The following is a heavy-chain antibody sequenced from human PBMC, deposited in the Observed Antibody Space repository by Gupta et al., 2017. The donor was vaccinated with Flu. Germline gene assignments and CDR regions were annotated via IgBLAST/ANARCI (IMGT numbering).Heavy chain of an antibody. Sequence: QVQLVESGGGVVQPERSLRLSCAGSGFTFSTFAIPWVRQAPGKGLEWVALIWYDGSSKDYADSVKGRFTISRDNSKNTVSLQMNSLRAEDTAVYYCVRCRGSGHYCDFDYWGQGTLVTVSS. CDR2: IWYDGSSK. V-gene: IGHV3-33*01. CDR1: GFTFSTFA. J-gene: IGHJ4*02. CDR3: VRCRGSGHYCDFDY. D-gene: IGHD3-22*01.